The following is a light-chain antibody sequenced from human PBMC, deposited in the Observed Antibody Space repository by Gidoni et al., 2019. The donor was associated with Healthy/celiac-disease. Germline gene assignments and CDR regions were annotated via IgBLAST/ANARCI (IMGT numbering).Light chain of an antibody. J-gene: IGKJ2*01. CDR1: QSISSW. Sequence: IQMTQSPSTRSASVGDSVTITCRASQSISSWLAWYQQKPGKAPKLLIYKASSLESGVPSRFSGSGSGTEFTLTISSLQPDDSATYYCQQYNSYSMYTFGQGTKLEIK. CDR2: KAS. V-gene: IGKV1-5*03. CDR3: QQYNSYSMYT.